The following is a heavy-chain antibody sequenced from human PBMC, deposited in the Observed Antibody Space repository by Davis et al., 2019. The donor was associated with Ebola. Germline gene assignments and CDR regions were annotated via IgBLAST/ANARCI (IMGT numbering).Heavy chain of an antibody. CDR1: GFTFSSHV. CDR2: ISGSGAFK. D-gene: IGHD2-15*01. J-gene: IGHJ6*02. CDR3: AKFKRVAYYYYYGMDV. Sequence: GESLKISCAASGFTFSSHVISWVRQAPGKGLEWVSGISGSGAFKYYADSVKGRFSVSRDNSKNTLYLQMNSLRAEDTAVYYCAKFKRVAYYYYYGMDVWGQGTTVTVSS. V-gene: IGHV3-23*01.